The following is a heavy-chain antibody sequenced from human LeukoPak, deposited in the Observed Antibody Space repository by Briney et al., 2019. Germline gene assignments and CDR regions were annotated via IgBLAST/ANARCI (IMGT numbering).Heavy chain of an antibody. CDR1: GYTFTSYY. CDR2: INPSGGST. D-gene: IGHD2-15*01. Sequence: AASVKVPCKASGYTFTSYYMHWVRQAPGQGLEWMGIINPSGGSTSYAQKFQGRVTITADESTSTAYMELSSLRSEDTAVYYCARVGCSGGSCYSGLRGWFDPWGQGTLVTVSS. J-gene: IGHJ5*02. CDR3: ARVGCSGGSCYSGLRGWFDP. V-gene: IGHV1-46*01.